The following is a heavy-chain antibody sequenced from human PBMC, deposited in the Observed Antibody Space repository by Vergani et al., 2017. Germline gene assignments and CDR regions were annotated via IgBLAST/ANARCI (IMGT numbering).Heavy chain of an antibody. V-gene: IGHV4-4*02. CDR1: GGSISSSNW. Sequence: QVQLQESGPGLVKPSETLSLTCAVSGGSISSSNWWSWVRQPPGKGLEWIGEIYHSGSTNYNPSLKSRVTISVDTSKNQFSLKLSSVTAADTAVYYCAREKRFLEWLLYAYYFDYWGQGTLVTVSS. CDR2: IYHSGST. CDR3: AREKRFLEWLLYAYYFDY. D-gene: IGHD3-3*01. J-gene: IGHJ4*02.